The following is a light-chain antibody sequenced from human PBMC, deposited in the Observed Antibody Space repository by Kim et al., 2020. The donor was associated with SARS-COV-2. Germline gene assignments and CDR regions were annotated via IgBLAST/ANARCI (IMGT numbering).Light chain of an antibody. CDR3: QQYDPSFPYT. Sequence: EIVLTQSPGTLSLSPGERATLSCRTSETISSDYVAWYRHKPGQAPRLLIYGAPTRATGIPERFSGSGSGTDFTLTISRLEPEDFAVYYCQQYDPSFPYTFGQGTKLEI. J-gene: IGKJ2*01. V-gene: IGKV3-20*01. CDR1: ETISSDY. CDR2: GAP.